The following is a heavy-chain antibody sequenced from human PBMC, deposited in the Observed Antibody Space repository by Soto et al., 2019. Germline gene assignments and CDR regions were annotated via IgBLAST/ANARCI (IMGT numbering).Heavy chain of an antibody. CDR2: INPNSGGT. J-gene: IGHJ4*02. V-gene: IGHV1-2*04. D-gene: IGHD6-19*01. Sequence: APVKVSCKTSGYTFTGYYMHWVRQPPGQGLERMGWINPNSGGTNYAQKFQGWVTITRDTSISTAYMELSRLRSDDTAVYYCARVLRPLWPGSGCFVYAYWAQGTLVTVSS. CDR1: GYTFTGYY. CDR3: ARVLRPLWPGSGCFVYAY.